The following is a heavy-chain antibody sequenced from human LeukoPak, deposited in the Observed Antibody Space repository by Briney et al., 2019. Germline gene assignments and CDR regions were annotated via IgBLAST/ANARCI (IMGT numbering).Heavy chain of an antibody. Sequence: GASVKVSCKASGGTFSSYAISWVRQAPGQGLEWMGGIIPIFGTANYAQKFQGRVTITADESTSTAYMELSSLRSEDTAVYYCARMKGYYVGFDPWGQGTLVTVSS. CDR1: GGTFSSYA. CDR2: IIPIFGTA. D-gene: IGHD3-22*01. CDR3: ARMKGYYVGFDP. V-gene: IGHV1-69*13. J-gene: IGHJ5*02.